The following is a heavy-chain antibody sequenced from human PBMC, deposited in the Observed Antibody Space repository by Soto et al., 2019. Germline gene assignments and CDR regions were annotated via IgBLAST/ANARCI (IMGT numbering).Heavy chain of an antibody. CDR2: ISAYNGNT. D-gene: IGHD2-15*01. J-gene: IGHJ4*02. Sequence: QVQLVQSGAEVKKPGASVKVSFKASGYTFTSYGISWVRQAPGQGLEWMGWISAYNGNTNYAQKLQGRVTMTTDTATSTDYMELRSLRSDDTAVYYCARSGCSGGSCYSYYFDYWGQGTLVTVSS. CDR3: ARSGCSGGSCYSYYFDY. V-gene: IGHV1-18*01. CDR1: GYTFTSYG.